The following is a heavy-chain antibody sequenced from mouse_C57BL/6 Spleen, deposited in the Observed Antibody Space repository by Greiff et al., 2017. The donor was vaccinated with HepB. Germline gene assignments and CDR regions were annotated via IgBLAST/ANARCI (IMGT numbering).Heavy chain of an antibody. CDR1: GYSFTNYL. CDR2: INPGSGGT. V-gene: IGHV1-54*01. J-gene: IGHJ1*03. CDR3: ARYDGNYWYFDV. D-gene: IGHD2-3*01. Sequence: VQLVESGAELVRPGTSVKVSCKASGYSFTNYLIEWVKQRPGQGLEWIGVINPGSGGTNYNEKFKGKATLTADKSSSTAYMQLSSLTSEDSAVYFCARYDGNYWYFDVWGTGTTVTVSS.